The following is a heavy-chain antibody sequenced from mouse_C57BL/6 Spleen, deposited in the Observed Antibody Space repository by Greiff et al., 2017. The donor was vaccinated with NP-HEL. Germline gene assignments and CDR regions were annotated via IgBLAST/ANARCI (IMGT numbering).Heavy chain of an antibody. CDR1: GYTFTSYW. Sequence: QVQLQQPGAELVKPGASVKLSCKASGYTFTSYWMHWVKQRPGRGLEWIGRIDPNSGGTKYNEQFKSKATLTVDKPSSTAYMQLSSLTSEDTAVDYWARGYSNYEKGAMDYWGQGTSVTVST. D-gene: IGHD2-5*01. CDR2: IDPNSGGT. J-gene: IGHJ4*01. V-gene: IGHV1-72*01. CDR3: ARGYSNYEKGAMDY.